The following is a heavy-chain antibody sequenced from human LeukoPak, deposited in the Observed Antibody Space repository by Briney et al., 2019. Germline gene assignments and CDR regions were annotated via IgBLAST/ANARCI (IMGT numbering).Heavy chain of an antibody. CDR3: ASGKGRGWPTVTPRGELEFER. D-gene: IGHD4-11*01. Sequence: PSETLSLTCTVSGGSISRYYWRWIRQPPGKGLVWIGYNYYSGSTNYNPSLKSRVTISVDTSKSQFSLKLSSVTAADTAVYYCASGKGRGWPTVTPRGELEFERLRQGRIVTVSS. J-gene: IGHJ5*02. CDR1: GGSISRYY. CDR2: NYYSGST. V-gene: IGHV4-59*01.